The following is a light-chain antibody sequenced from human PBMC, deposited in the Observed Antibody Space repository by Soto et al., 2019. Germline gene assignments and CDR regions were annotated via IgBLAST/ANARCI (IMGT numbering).Light chain of an antibody. CDR1: QSVTGSY. CDR3: QQYRSSPST. J-gene: IGKJ1*01. V-gene: IGKV3-20*01. CDR2: GAS. Sequence: EIVLTQSPGTLSLSPGERATLSCRASQSVTGSYVAWYQRKPGQAPRLLIYGASYRPTDLPSRFSGSGAWTAFTLTITRLEPEDFAIYYCQQYRSSPSTFGLGTKVEVK.